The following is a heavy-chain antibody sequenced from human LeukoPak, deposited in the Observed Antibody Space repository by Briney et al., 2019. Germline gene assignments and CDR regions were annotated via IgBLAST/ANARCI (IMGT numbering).Heavy chain of an antibody. V-gene: IGHV3-21*01. D-gene: IGHD6-19*01. CDR2: ISSSSYI. Sequence: PGGSLRLSCAASGFTFSSYSMNWVRQAPGKGLEWVSSISSSSYIYYADSVKGRSTISRDNAKNSLSLQMNSLRAEDTAVYYCARVTAVAGLGYWGQGTLVTVSS. CDR1: GFTFSSYS. J-gene: IGHJ4*02. CDR3: ARVTAVAGLGY.